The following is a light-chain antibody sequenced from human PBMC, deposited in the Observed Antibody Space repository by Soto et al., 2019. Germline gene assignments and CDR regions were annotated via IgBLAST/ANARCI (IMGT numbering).Light chain of an antibody. CDR1: SSDVGGYNY. V-gene: IGLV2-14*03. CDR3: SSYTTSNTRQIV. J-gene: IGLJ1*01. Sequence: QSVLTQPASVSGSPVQSITISCTGTSSDVGGYNYVSWYQHHPGKAPKLIIYDVSNRPSGVSNRFSGSKSGNTASLTTSGLQPEDEADYYCSSYTTSNTRQIVFGTGTKVTVL. CDR2: DVS.